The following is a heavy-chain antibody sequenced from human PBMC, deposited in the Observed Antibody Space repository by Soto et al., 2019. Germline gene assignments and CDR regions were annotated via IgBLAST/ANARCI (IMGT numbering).Heavy chain of an antibody. CDR1: GYTFTSYA. CDR2: IIAIIGKA. J-gene: IGHJ4*02. CDR3: AREDHSSHIPPGFDY. D-gene: IGHD6-6*01. Sequence: GASVKVSCKASGYTFTSYAMHWVRQAPGQRLEWMGWIIAIIGKAKYAQKFQGRVTITADESTSTAYMELSSLRSEDTAVYYCAREDHSSHIPPGFDYWGQGTLVTVS. V-gene: IGHV1-3*01.